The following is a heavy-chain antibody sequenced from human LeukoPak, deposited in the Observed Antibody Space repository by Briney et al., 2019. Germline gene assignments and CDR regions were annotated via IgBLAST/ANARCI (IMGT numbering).Heavy chain of an antibody. J-gene: IGHJ4*02. CDR2: ISYDGSNK. CDR3: ARDHYYDSSGYLDY. Sequence: PGGSLRLSCAASGFTFSSYWMHWVRQAPGKGLEWVAVISYDGSNKYYADSVKGRFTISRDNSKNTLYLQMNSLRAEDTAVYYCARDHYYDSSGYLDYWGQGTLVTVSS. D-gene: IGHD3-22*01. V-gene: IGHV3-30*03. CDR1: GFTFSSYW.